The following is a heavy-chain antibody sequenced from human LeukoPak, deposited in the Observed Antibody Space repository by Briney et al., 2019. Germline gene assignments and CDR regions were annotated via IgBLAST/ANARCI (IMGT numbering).Heavy chain of an antibody. V-gene: IGHV3-7*01. CDR1: GFTFDIYW. Sequence: PGGSLRLSCAASGFTFDIYWMSWVRQAPGKGLEWVANIKQDGSEKYYVDSVKGRFTISRDNAKNSLYLQMNSLRAEDTAVYYCARDREVLRYFEWSRGPVSVNYWGQGTLVTVSS. D-gene: IGHD3-9*01. J-gene: IGHJ4*02. CDR2: IKQDGSEK. CDR3: ARDREVLRYFEWSRGPVSVNY.